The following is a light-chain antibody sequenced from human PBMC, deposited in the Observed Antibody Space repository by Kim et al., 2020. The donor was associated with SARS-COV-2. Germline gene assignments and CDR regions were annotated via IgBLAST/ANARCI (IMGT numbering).Light chain of an antibody. CDR2: GAF. J-gene: IGKJ1*01. V-gene: IGKV3-15*01. CDR1: QSVSSN. CDR3: QQYKDWPQWT. Sequence: EIVMTQSPATLSVFLGERATLSCRASQSVSSNLAWYQQKPGQAPRLLIYGAFTRATGTPARFSGSGSGTEFTLTISRLQSEDFAVYYCQQYKDWPQWTFGQGTKVDIK.